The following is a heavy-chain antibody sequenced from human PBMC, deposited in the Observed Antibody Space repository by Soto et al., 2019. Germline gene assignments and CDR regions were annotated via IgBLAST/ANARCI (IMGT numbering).Heavy chain of an antibody. CDR1: GYTFISYY. Sequence: QVQLVQSGAELKKPGASVKVSCKASGYTFISYYMHWVRQAPGQGLEWMGMINPSGGSTSYAQKFQGRITMTRDTSTSTVYMELSSLRSEDAAVYYCARVPPRRDGYNDAFDMWGQGTMVTVSS. CDR2: INPSGGST. J-gene: IGHJ3*02. D-gene: IGHD5-12*01. V-gene: IGHV1-46*01. CDR3: ARVPPRRDGYNDAFDM.